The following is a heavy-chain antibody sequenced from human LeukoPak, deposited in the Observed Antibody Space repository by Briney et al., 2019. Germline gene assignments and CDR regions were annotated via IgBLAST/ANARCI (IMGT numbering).Heavy chain of an antibody. V-gene: IGHV3-21*01. CDR3: ARSPPLAGRIAVAKTWFDY. D-gene: IGHD6-19*01. J-gene: IGHJ4*02. CDR1: GFTFSSYS. CDR2: ISSSSSYI. Sequence: GGSLRLSCAASGFTFSSYSMNWVRQAPGKGLEWVSSISSSSSYINYADSVKGRFTISRDNAKNSLYLQMNSLRAEDTAVYYCARSPPLAGRIAVAKTWFDYWGQGTLVTVSS.